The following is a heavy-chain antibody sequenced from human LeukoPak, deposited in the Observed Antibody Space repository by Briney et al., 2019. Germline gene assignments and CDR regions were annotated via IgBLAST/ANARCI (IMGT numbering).Heavy chain of an antibody. CDR2: INPSGGST. V-gene: IGHV1-46*01. D-gene: IGHD6-19*01. Sequence: ASVKVSCKASGYTFTSYYMHWVRQAPGQGLEWMGIINPSGGSTSYAQKFQGRVTMTRDTSTSTVYMELSSLRSEDTAVYHCARVGRAGILDYWGQGTLVTVSS. CDR3: ARVGRAGILDY. CDR1: GYTFTSYY. J-gene: IGHJ4*02.